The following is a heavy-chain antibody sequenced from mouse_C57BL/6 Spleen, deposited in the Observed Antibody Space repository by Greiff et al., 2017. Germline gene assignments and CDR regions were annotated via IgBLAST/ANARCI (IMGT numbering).Heavy chain of an antibody. CDR2: IYPGSGNT. V-gene: IGHV1-66*01. Sequence: VQLQQSGPELVKPGASVKISCKASGYSFTSYYIHWVKQRPGQGLEWIGWIYPGSGNTKYNEKFKGKATLTADTSSSTAYMQLSSLTSEDSAVYYCARRANYVQDYWGQGTTLTVSS. D-gene: IGHD2-1*01. CDR3: ARRANYVQDY. CDR1: GYSFTSYY. J-gene: IGHJ2*01.